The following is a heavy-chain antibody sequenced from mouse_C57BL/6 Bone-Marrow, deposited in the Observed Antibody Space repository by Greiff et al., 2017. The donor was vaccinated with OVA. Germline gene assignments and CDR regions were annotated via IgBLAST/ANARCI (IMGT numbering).Heavy chain of an antibody. CDR2: IRSKSNNYAT. Sequence: EVKLMESGGGLVQPKGSLKLSCAASGFSFNTYAMNWVRQAPGKGLEWVARIRSKSNNYATYYADSVKDRFTISRDDSESMLYLQMNNLKTEDTAMYDCVRQALPYYYFDYWGQGTTLTVAS. D-gene: IGHD2-10*01. J-gene: IGHJ2*01. CDR1: GFSFNTYA. CDR3: VRQALPYYYFDY. V-gene: IGHV10-1*01.